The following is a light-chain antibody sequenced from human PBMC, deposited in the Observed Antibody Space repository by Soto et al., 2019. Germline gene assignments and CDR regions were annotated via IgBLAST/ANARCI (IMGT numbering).Light chain of an antibody. V-gene: IGKV1-5*01. CDR1: QSIDRW. J-gene: IGKJ1*01. CDR3: QQYHGSSGT. Sequence: DIQMTQSPSTLPASVGDRVTITCRASQSIDRWLAWYQQKPGKAPKILIYHASSLESGVPSRFSGSGSGTEFTLTISSLQPDDCATYYCQQYHGSSGTFGQGTKVDIK. CDR2: HAS.